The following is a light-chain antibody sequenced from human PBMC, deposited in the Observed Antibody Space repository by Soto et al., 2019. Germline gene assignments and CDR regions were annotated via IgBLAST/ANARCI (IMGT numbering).Light chain of an antibody. CDR2: DAS. J-gene: IGKJ5*01. CDR1: QDITNY. CDR3: QHYDHLPIT. Sequence: DIQITQTPSSLSAAVGDRVTITYQASQDITNYLNWYQQKPGRAPRLLLYDASSLETGVPSRFSGSGSGTDFTLTISSLQPEDVATYYCQHYDHLPITFGQGTRLEIK. V-gene: IGKV1-33*01.